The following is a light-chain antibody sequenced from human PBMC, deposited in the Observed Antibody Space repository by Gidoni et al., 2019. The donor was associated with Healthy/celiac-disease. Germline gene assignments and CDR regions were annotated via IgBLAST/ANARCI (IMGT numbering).Light chain of an antibody. CDR3: SSYAGSTVV. V-gene: IGLV2-8*01. CDR2: EVS. Sequence: QSALTQPPSASGSPGQSVTISCTGTSSDVGGYNYVSWYQQHSGKAPKRMIYEVSKRPSGVPDRFSGSKSGNTASLTVSGLQAEDEADYYCSSYAGSTVVFGGGTKLTVL. J-gene: IGLJ2*01. CDR1: SSDVGGYNY.